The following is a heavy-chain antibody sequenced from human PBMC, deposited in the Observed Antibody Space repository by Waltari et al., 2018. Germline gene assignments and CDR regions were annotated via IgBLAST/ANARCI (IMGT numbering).Heavy chain of an antibody. J-gene: IGHJ3*02. D-gene: IGHD1-26*01. CDR3: ARVMAARQRYDAFDI. V-gene: IGHV1-8*03. Sequence: QVQLVQSGAEVKKPGASVKVSCKASGYTFTGYYMHWVRQAPGHGLEWMGWMNPNSGNTGYAQKFQGRVTITKNTSISTAYMELSSLRSEDTAVYYCARVMAARQRYDAFDIWGQGTMVTVSS. CDR2: MNPNSGNT. CDR1: GYTFTGYY.